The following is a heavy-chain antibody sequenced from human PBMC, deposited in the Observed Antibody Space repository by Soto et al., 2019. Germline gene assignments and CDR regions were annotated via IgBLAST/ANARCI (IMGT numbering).Heavy chain of an antibody. CDR1: GGTFGSYT. V-gene: IGHV1-69*02. J-gene: IGHJ3*02. CDR3: ARAGAGAARPPRDAFDI. D-gene: IGHD6-6*01. CDR2: IIPILGIA. Sequence: SVKVSCKASGGTFGSYTISWVRQVPGQRLEWMGRIIPILGIANYAQKFQGRVTITADKSTSTAYMELSSLRSEDTAVYYCARAGAGAARPPRDAFDIWGQGTMVTVSS.